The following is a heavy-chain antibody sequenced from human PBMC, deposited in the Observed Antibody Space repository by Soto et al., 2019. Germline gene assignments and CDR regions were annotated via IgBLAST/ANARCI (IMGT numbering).Heavy chain of an antibody. CDR1: GYTFTSYG. V-gene: IGHV1-18*01. J-gene: IGHJ4*02. D-gene: IGHD6-19*01. CDR3: ARDSRQVAVAGIPDYFDY. Sequence: QVQLVQSGAEVKKPWASVKVSCKASGYTFTSYGISWVRQAPGQGLEWMGWISAYNGNTNYAQKLQGRVTMTTDTSTSTAYMALRSLRSDDTAVYYCARDSRQVAVAGIPDYFDYWGQGTLVTVSS. CDR2: ISAYNGNT.